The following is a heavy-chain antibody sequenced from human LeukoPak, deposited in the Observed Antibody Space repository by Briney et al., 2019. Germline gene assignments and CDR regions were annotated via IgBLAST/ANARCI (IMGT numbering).Heavy chain of an antibody. CDR2: IYPGDSDT. V-gene: IGHV5-51*01. J-gene: IGHJ4*02. D-gene: IGHD3-22*01. CDR3: ARRYCSSTSCPDYYDTSGYHYDY. CDR1: GYSFTSYW. Sequence: GESLKISCKGSGYSFTSYWIGWVRQMPGKDLEWMGIIYPGDSDTRYSPSFQGQVTISADKSISTAYLQWSSLKASDTAMYYCARRYCSSTSCPDYYDTSGYHYDYWGQGTLVTVSS.